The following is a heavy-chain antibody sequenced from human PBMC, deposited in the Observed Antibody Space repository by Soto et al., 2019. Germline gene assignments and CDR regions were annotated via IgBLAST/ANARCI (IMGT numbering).Heavy chain of an antibody. D-gene: IGHD2-15*01. CDR3: VIFLVARGGDAIDI. CDR1: GFTFSDHY. Sequence: PGGSLRLSCAASGFTFSDHYMDWVRQAPGKGLEWVGRTRNKANSYTTEYAASVKGRFTISRDDSKNSLYLQMNSLKTEDTAVYYCVIFLVARGGDAIDIWGPGTMVTIS. CDR2: TRNKANSYTT. V-gene: IGHV3-72*01. J-gene: IGHJ3*02.